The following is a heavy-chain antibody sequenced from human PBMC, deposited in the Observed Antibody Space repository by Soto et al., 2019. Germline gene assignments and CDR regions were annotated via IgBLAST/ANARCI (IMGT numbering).Heavy chain of an antibody. CDR2: IYYSGST. D-gene: IGHD2-2*01. Sequence: SKTLSLTCTVSGGSISSGDYYWSWIRQPPGKGLEWIGYIYYSGSTYYNPSLKSRVTISVDTSKNQFSLKLSSVTAADTAVYYCARRLGYCSSTSCYGGSYWYFDLWGRDTLVTVSS. J-gene: IGHJ2*01. V-gene: IGHV4-30-4*01. CDR1: GGSISSGDYY. CDR3: ARRLGYCSSTSCYGGSYWYFDL.